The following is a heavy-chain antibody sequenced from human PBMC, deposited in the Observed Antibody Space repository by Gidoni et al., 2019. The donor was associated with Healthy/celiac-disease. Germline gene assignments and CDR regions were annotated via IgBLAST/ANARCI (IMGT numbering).Heavy chain of an antibody. CDR3: ARGGAQDY. V-gene: IGHV3-30-3*01. Sequence: QMQLVGSGGGAVQPGRSLRLSCAASGFPFSSYALHWVRQAPGKGLEWVAVISYDGSNKYYADSVKGRFTISRDNSKNTLYLQMNSLRAEDTAVYYCARGGAQDYWGQGTLVTVSS. CDR1: GFPFSSYA. J-gene: IGHJ4*02. CDR2: ISYDGSNK. D-gene: IGHD3-16*01.